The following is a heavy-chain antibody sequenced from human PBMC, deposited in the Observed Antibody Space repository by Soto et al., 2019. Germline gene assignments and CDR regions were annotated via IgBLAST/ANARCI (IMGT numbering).Heavy chain of an antibody. CDR3: ATRCSSTSCYP. V-gene: IGHV3-21*01. D-gene: IGHD2-2*01. Sequence: EVQLVESGGGLVKPGGSLRLSCAASGFTFSSYSMNWVRQAPGKGLEWVSSISSSSSYIYYADSVKGRFTISRDNAKNSLYQQMNSLRAEDTAVYYCATRCSSTSCYPWGQGTLVTVSS. CDR2: ISSSSSYI. CDR1: GFTFSSYS. J-gene: IGHJ5*02.